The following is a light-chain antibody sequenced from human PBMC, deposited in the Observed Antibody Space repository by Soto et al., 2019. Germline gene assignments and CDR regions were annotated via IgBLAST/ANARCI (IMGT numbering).Light chain of an antibody. CDR3: QQINNSPFT. V-gene: IGKV1-9*01. CDR2: AAS. Sequence: IQLTQSPSSLSASVGDGVSITCRASQDISTYLAWYQQTPGKAPKLLIYAASTLQSGVPSRFSGSGSGTNFTLTISSLQPEDFATYYCQQINNSPFTFGPGTKVDIK. CDR1: QDISTY. J-gene: IGKJ3*01.